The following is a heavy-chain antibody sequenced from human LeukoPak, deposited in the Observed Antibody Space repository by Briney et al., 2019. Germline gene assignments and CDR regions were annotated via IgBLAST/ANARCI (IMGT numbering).Heavy chain of an antibody. CDR2: IYYSGST. J-gene: IGHJ6*03. CDR3: ARETSQKGAHYMDV. Sequence: SETLSLTCTVSGGSISSDTYYWGWIRQPPGKGLEWIGNIYYSGSTYYNPSLKSRVTISVDTSKNQFSLKLGFVSAADTAVYYCARETSQKGAHYMDVWGKGTTVTISS. CDR1: GGSISSDTYY. V-gene: IGHV4-39*02. D-gene: IGHD3-16*01.